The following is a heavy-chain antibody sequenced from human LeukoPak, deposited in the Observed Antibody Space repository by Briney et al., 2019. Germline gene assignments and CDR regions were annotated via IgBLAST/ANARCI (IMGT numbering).Heavy chain of an antibody. CDR3: TRLRGEKASGDY. CDR1: GFTFCGSA. CDR2: IRSKTNNYAT. Sequence: PGGSLKLSCAASGFTFCGSAMHWVRQASGKGLEWVGRIRSKTNNYATEYAVSVKGRFIISRDDSKNTVFLQMNSLTTEDTAVYYCTRLRGEKASGDYWGQGTLVTVSS. J-gene: IGHJ4*02. V-gene: IGHV3-73*01. D-gene: IGHD3-10*01.